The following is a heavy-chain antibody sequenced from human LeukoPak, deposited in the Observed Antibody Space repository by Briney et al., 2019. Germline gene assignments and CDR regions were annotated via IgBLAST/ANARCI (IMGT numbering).Heavy chain of an antibody. CDR1: GFPFTETW. CDR2: IRSDGSDE. J-gene: IGHJ4*02. Sequence: GGSLRLSCATSGFPFTETWMHWVRQVPGKGVVWVSRIRSDGSDERYAEAVKGRFTISRDNAKNSLYLQMNSLRAEDTAVYYCARGMIAVAGTEDYWGQGTLVTVSS. CDR3: ARGMIAVAGTEDY. D-gene: IGHD6-19*01. V-gene: IGHV3-74*01.